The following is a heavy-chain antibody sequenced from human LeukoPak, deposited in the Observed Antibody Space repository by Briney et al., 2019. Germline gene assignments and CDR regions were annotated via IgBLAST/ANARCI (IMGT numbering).Heavy chain of an antibody. CDR2: INPNSGGT. D-gene: IGHD5-18*01. V-gene: IGHV1-2*02. CDR1: GYTFTGYY. Sequence: GASVKVSCKASGYTFTGYYMHWLRQAPGQGLEWMGWINPNSGGTNYAQKFQGRVTMIRDTSISTAYMELSRLRSDDTAVYYCESGYSYGSSWFDPWGQGTLVTVSS. J-gene: IGHJ5*02. CDR3: ESGYSYGSSWFDP.